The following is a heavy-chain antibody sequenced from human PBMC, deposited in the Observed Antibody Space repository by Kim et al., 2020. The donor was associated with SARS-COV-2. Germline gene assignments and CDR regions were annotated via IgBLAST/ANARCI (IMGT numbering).Heavy chain of an antibody. D-gene: IGHD1-26*01. CDR1: GFTFSSYW. V-gene: IGHV3-74*01. J-gene: IGHJ4*02. CDR2: INGDGSSS. Sequence: GGSLRLSCAASGFTFSSYWMHWVRQAPRKGLVWLSRINGDGSSSTYADSVQGRFTVSRDNAKNTLFLHMNSLRAEDTAFYYCIRGYSGTYRSDYWGQGTLVTVSS. CDR3: IRGYSGTYRSDY.